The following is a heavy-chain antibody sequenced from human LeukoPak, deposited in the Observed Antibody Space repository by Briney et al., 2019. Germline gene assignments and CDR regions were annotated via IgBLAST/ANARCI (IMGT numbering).Heavy chain of an antibody. CDR1: GFTLSVYS. V-gene: IGHV3-48*01. J-gene: IGHJ4*02. CDR2: IGIDSGNT. CDR3: ARDYKYAFDN. D-gene: IGHD5-24*01. Sequence: PGGSLRLSCAASGFTLSVYSMNWVRQAPGKGLEWISYIGIDSGNTNYADSVKGRFTISGEKAKNSLYLQMNSLRVEDTAVYYCARDYKYAFDNWGQGTLVTVSS.